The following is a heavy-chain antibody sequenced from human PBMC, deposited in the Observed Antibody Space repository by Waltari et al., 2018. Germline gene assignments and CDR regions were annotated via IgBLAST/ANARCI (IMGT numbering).Heavy chain of an antibody. CDR3: ASGHVLRFLEWVN. V-gene: IGHV3-7*01. CDR1: GFTFRCYW. J-gene: IGHJ4*02. D-gene: IGHD3-3*01. Sequence: EVQLVESGGGLVQPGGSMRLYGAASGFTFRCYWMRWVRQAPGKGLEWVANIKQDGSEKYYVDSVKGRFTISRDNAKNSLYLQMNSLRAEDTAVYYCASGHVLRFLEWVNWGQGTLVTVSS. CDR2: IKQDGSEK.